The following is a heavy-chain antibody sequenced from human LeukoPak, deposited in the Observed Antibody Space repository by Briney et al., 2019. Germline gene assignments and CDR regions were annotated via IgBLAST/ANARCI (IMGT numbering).Heavy chain of an antibody. D-gene: IGHD2-15*01. J-gene: IGHJ4*02. CDR2: IWYDGSNK. V-gene: IGHV3-33*01. Sequence: PGRSLRLSCAASGFTFSSYGMHWVRQAPGKGLEWVAVIWYDGSNKYYADSVKGRFTISRDNSKNTLYLQMNSLRAEDTAVYYCARDLSVVGVGPQDYWGQGTLVTVSS. CDR1: GFTFSSYG. CDR3: ARDLSVVGVGPQDY.